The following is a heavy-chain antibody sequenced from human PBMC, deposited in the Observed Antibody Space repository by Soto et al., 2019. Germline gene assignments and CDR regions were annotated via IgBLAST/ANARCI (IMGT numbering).Heavy chain of an antibody. V-gene: IGHV3-23*01. D-gene: IGHD3-10*01. Sequence: EVQLLESGGGLVQPGGSLRLSCAVSGFTFSNFAMTWVRQAPGKGLEWVSGISSSGDSTYCADSVKGRFTVSRDNSKNTLYLQMNSLKAEDTAVYYCTGETYYFDYWGQGALVTVSS. CDR3: TGETYYFDY. J-gene: IGHJ4*02. CDR2: ISSSGDST. CDR1: GFTFSNFA.